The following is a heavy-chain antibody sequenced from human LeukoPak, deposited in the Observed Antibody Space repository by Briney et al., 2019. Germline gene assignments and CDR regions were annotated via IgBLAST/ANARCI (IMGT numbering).Heavy chain of an antibody. Sequence: SETLSLTCTVSGGSISSYYWSWIRQPPGKGLEWIGYIYYSGSTNYNPSLKSRVTISVDTSKNQFSLKLSSVTAADTAVYYCARVVAQLRTTYYYGSGNSYHFDYWGQGTLVTVSS. CDR2: IYYSGST. CDR1: GGSISSYY. CDR3: ARVVAQLRTTYYYGSGNSYHFDY. V-gene: IGHV4-59*01. J-gene: IGHJ4*02. D-gene: IGHD3-10*01.